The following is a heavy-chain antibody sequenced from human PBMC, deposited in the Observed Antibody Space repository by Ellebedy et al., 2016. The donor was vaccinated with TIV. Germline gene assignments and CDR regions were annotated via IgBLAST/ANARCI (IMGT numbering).Heavy chain of an antibody. V-gene: IGHV1-18*04. CDR1: GYTFTTDG. CDR2: ISTYNGNT. Sequence: ASVKVSCXASGYTFTTDGISWVRQAPGQGLQWLGWISTYNGNTKYAQKFQGRVTMTTDRSTSTADMELRSLRSDDTAVYYCAREEYYYDTSGYYGGDFYYGMDIWGQGTTATVSS. J-gene: IGHJ6*02. CDR3: AREEYYYDTSGYYGGDFYYGMDI. D-gene: IGHD3-22*01.